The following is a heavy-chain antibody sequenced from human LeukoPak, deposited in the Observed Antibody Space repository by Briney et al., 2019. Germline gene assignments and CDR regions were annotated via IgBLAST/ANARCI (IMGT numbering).Heavy chain of an antibody. J-gene: IGHJ4*02. V-gene: IGHV1-69*13. CDR1: GGTFSSYS. CDR2: IIPIFGTA. Sequence: ASVKVSCKASGGTFSSYSISWVRQAPGQGLEWMGGIIPIFGTANYAQKFQGRVTITADESTSTTYMELSSLRSEDTAVYYCARDPTMMATIKPAYYFDYWGQATLVTVSS. CDR3: ARDPTMMATIKPAYYFDY. D-gene: IGHD5-24*01.